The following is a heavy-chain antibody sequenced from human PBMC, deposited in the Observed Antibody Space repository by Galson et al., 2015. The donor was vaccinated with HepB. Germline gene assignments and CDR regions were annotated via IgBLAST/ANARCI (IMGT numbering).Heavy chain of an antibody. V-gene: IGHV3-23*01. Sequence: SLRLSCAASGFTFSSYAMSWVRQAPGKGLEWVSTISGSGFGTNYADSVKGRFTISKDNFKNTLYLQMNSLRAEDTAVYYCAKDRDLDYYDSSGYLYPADFQHWGQG. CDR3: AKDRDLDYYDSSGYLYPADFQH. CDR1: GFTFSSYA. D-gene: IGHD3-22*01. CDR2: ISGSGFGT. J-gene: IGHJ1*01.